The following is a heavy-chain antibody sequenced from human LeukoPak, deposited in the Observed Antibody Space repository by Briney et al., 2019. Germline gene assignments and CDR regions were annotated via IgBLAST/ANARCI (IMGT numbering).Heavy chain of an antibody. V-gene: IGHV1-2*02. D-gene: IGHD3-9*01. CDR3: ARGGYDILTGYSTVSDY. CDR1: GYTFTGYY. Sequence: ASVKVSCKASGYTFTGYYMHWVRQAPGQGLEWMGSINPNSGGTNYAQKFQGRVTMTRDTSTSTIYMELSSLRSEDTAVYYCARGGYDILTGYSTVSDYWGQGTLVTVSS. CDR2: INPNSGGT. J-gene: IGHJ4*02.